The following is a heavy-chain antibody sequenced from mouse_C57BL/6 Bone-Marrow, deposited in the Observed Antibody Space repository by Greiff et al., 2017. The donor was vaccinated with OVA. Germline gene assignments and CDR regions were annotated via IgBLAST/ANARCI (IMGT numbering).Heavy chain of an antibody. J-gene: IGHJ3*01. CDR3: ARRDSSGYEFAY. D-gene: IGHD3-2*02. V-gene: IGHV1-55*01. Sequence: VQLKQPGAELVKPGASVKMSCKASGYTFTSYWITWVKQRPGQGLEWIGDIYPGSGSTNYNEKFKSKATLTVDTSSSTAYMQLSSLTSEDSAVYYCARRDSSGYEFAYWGQGTLVTVSA. CDR2: IYPGSGST. CDR1: GYTFTSYW.